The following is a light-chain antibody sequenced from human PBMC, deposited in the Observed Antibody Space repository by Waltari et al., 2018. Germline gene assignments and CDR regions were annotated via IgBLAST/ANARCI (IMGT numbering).Light chain of an antibody. J-gene: IGKJ3*01. CDR3: QQYYSTPLFT. CDR2: WAS. CDR1: QRVLYSSNNTNY. Sequence: DIVMTQSPDSLAVSLGERATINCKSSQRVLYSSNNTNYLAWYQQKPGQPPKLLIYWASTRESGVPDRFSGSGSGTDFTLTISSLQAEDVAVYYCQQYYSTPLFTFGPGTKVDIK. V-gene: IGKV4-1*01.